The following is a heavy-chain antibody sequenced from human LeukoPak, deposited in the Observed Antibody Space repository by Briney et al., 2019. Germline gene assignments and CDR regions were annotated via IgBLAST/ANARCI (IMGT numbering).Heavy chain of an antibody. D-gene: IGHD6-19*01. CDR3: AREGRIAVAGPGANPFDY. Sequence: ASVKVSCKASGGTFSSYAISWVRQAPGQGLEWMGGIIPIFGTANYAQKLRGRGTITADKSTRTAYMELSSLRSEDTAVYYCAREGRIAVAGPGANPFDYWGQGTLVTVSS. CDR1: GGTFSSYA. V-gene: IGHV1-69*06. J-gene: IGHJ4*02. CDR2: IIPIFGTA.